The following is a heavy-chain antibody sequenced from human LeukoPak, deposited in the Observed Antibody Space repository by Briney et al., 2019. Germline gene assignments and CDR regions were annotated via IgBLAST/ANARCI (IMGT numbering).Heavy chain of an antibody. J-gene: IGHJ5*02. V-gene: IGHV4-59*01. CDR2: IYYSGST. Sequence: KASETLSLTCTVSGGSISSYYWSWIRQPPGKGLEWIGYIYYSGSTNYNPSLKGRVTISVDTSKNQFSLKLSSVTAADTAVYYCARGRYNWFDPWGQGTLVTVSS. CDR1: GGSISSYY. CDR3: ARGRYNWFDP.